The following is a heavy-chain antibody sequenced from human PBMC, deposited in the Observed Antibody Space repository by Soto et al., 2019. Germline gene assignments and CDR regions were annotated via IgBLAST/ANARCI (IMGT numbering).Heavy chain of an antibody. Sequence: SETLSLTCTVSGGSISSYYWSWIRQPPGKGLEWIGYIYYSGSTNYNPSLKSRVTISVDTSKNQFSLKLSSVTAADTAVYYCARDLTGEFDYWGQGTLVTVSS. CDR1: GGSISSYY. CDR2: IYYSGST. V-gene: IGHV4-59*01. J-gene: IGHJ4*02. D-gene: IGHD1-20*01. CDR3: ARDLTGEFDY.